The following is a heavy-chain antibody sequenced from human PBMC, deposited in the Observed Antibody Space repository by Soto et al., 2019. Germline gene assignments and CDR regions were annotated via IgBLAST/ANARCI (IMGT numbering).Heavy chain of an antibody. CDR1: GFIVSSKY. CDR3: AKAVLQWPKVELFDH. D-gene: IGHD4-4*01. Sequence: KLVESGGGLVQPGGSLRLSCAASGFIVSSKYMSWVRQAPGKGLEWVSVLYGSGDTYYADSVRGRFTISRDSSKNTLYLQMNRLRVDDTGVYYCAKAVLQWPKVELFDHWGQGALVSVSS. CDR2: LYGSGDT. V-gene: IGHV3-66*01. J-gene: IGHJ4*02.